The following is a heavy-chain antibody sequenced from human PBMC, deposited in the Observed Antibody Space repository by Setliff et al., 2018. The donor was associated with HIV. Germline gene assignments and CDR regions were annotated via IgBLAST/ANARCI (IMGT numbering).Heavy chain of an antibody. CDR2: INAGNGDT. V-gene: IGHV1-3*01. D-gene: IGHD3-22*01. J-gene: IGHJ4*02. Sequence: ASVKVSCKASGYTFTSFAIHWVRQAPGHGLEWMGWINAGNGDTEYSQKFQGRVTITRDTSASTAYMELSSLRSEDTAVYYCARGPDGVKVPYYYDSSGYYYHYWGQGALVTVSS. CDR1: GYTFTSFA. CDR3: ARGPDGVKVPYYYDSSGYYYHY.